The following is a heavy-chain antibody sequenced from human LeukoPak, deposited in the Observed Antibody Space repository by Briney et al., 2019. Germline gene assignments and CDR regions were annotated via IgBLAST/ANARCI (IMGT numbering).Heavy chain of an antibody. D-gene: IGHD6-19*01. Sequence: GGSLRLSCAASGFTFSSYAMHWVRQAPGKGLEWVAGISYDGSNEYYGDSVKGRFTISRDNSKNTLYVQMNSLRAEDTAVYYCARGTSSVYSSGNYWGQGTLVTVSS. CDR2: ISYDGSNE. V-gene: IGHV3-30*04. J-gene: IGHJ4*02. CDR3: ARGTSSVYSSGNY. CDR1: GFTFSSYA.